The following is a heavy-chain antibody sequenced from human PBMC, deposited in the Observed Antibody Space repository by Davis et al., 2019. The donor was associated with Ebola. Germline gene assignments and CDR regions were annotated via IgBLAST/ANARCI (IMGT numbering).Heavy chain of an antibody. V-gene: IGHV4-59*01. CDR3: AKTGSSLSGTKEGLGA. Sequence: MPSETLSLTCTVSGGSISSYYWSWIRQPPGKGLEWIGYIYYSGSTNYNPSLKSRVTISVDTSKNQFSLKLSSVTAADTAVYYCAKTGSSLSGTKEGLGAWGIGTTVTVSS. CDR1: GGSISSYY. D-gene: IGHD1-20*01. J-gene: IGHJ6*04. CDR2: IYYSGST.